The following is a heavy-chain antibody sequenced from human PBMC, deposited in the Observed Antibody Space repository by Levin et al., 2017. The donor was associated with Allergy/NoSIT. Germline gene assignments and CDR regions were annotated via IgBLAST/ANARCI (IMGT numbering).Heavy chain of an antibody. CDR1: GFTFSSYG. CDR2: ISYDGSNK. Sequence: GGSLRLSCAASGFTFSSYGMHWVRQAPGKGLEWVAVISYDGSNKYYADSVKGRFTISRDNSKNTLYLQMNSLRAEDTAVYYCAKDLVGGGWTTPGDYWGQGTLVTVSS. CDR3: AKDLVGGGWTTPGDY. D-gene: IGHD2-15*01. V-gene: IGHV3-30*18. J-gene: IGHJ4*02.